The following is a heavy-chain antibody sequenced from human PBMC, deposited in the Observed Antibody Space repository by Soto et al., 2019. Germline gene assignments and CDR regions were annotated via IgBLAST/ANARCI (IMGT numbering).Heavy chain of an antibody. CDR2: IDWDDDK. Sequence: SGPTLVNPTHTLTLTCTFSGFSLSTSGMCVSWIRQPPGKALEWLALIDWDDDKYYSTSLKTRLTISKDTSKNQVVLTMTNMDTVDTATYYCARITGLITMVRGVMSLYYYGMDVWGQGTTVTASS. D-gene: IGHD3-10*01. V-gene: IGHV2-70*01. CDR3: ARITGLITMVRGVMSLYYYGMDV. CDR1: GFSLSTSGMC. J-gene: IGHJ6*01.